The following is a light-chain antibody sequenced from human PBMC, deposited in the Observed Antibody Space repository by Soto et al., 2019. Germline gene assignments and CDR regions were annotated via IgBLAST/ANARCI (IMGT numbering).Light chain of an antibody. CDR3: QQRSNWPLT. V-gene: IGKV3-11*01. J-gene: IGKJ4*01. CDR1: QSVSTY. Sequence: EIVMTQSPATLSVSPGERATLSCRASQSVSTYLAWYQQKPGQAPRLLIYDASNRAAGIPARFSGSGSGTDFTLTISSLEPEDCAVYYCQQRSNWPLTFGGGTKVEIK. CDR2: DAS.